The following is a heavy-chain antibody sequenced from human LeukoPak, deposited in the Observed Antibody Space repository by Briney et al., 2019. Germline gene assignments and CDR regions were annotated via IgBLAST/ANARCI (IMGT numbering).Heavy chain of an antibody. D-gene: IGHD3-10*01. CDR1: GFTFSSYS. V-gene: IGHV3-21*01. Sequence: GGSLRLSCAASGFTFSSYSMNWVRQAPGKGLVWVSSISSSSSYIYYADSVKGRFTISRDNAKNSLYLQMNSLRAEDTAVYYCARDRGCHVLLWFGEFPYWGQGTLVTVSS. CDR3: ARDRGCHVLLWFGEFPY. J-gene: IGHJ4*02. CDR2: ISSSSSYI.